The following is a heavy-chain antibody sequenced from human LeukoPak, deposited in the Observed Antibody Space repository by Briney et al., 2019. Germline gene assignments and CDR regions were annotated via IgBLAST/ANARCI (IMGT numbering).Heavy chain of an antibody. D-gene: IGHD6-19*01. V-gene: IGHV3-74*01. CDR1: GFTFSSYW. CDR2: INSDGSST. CDR3: ARDLGGYSSGWTIDY. Sequence: PGGSLRLSCAASGFTFSSYWMHWVRQAPGKRLVWVSRINSDGSSTSYADSVKGRFTISRDNAKNTLYLQMNSLRAEDTAVYYCARDLGGYSSGWTIDYWGQGTLVTVSS. J-gene: IGHJ4*02.